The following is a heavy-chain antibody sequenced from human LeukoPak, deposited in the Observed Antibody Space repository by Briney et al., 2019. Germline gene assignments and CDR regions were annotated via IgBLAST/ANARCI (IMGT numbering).Heavy chain of an antibody. V-gene: IGHV7-4-1*02. CDR3: ARDLVGYDFWSGYSQYYYYYGMDV. D-gene: IGHD3-3*01. CDR1: GYTFTSYA. J-gene: IGHJ6*02. CDR2: INTNTGNP. Sequence: ASVKVSCKASGYTFTSYAMNWVRQAPGQGLEWMGWINTNTGNPTYARGFTGRFVFSLDTSVSTAYLQISSLKAEDTAVYYCARDLVGYDFWSGYSQYYYYYGMDVWGQGTTVTVSS.